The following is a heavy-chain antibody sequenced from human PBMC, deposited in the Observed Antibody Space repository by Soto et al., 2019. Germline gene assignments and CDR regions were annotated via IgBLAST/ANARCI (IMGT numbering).Heavy chain of an antibody. CDR3: ARLAIVGATTDYYFDY. Sequence: ASVKVSCKASGYIFTGYYMHWVRQAPGQGLEWMGWINPNSGGTNYAQKFQGWVTMTRDTSINTAYMELGRLRSDNTAVYYCARLAIVGATTDYYFDYWGQGTLVTVSS. V-gene: IGHV1-2*04. D-gene: IGHD1-26*01. CDR2: INPNSGGT. J-gene: IGHJ4*02. CDR1: GYIFTGYY.